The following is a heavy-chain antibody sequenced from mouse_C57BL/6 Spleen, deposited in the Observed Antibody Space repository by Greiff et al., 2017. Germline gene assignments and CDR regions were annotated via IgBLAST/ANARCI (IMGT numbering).Heavy chain of an antibody. CDR2: IYPSNGGT. Sequence: QVQLQQPGTELAKPGASVKLSCKASGYTFTSYWMHWVKQRPGQGLEWIGNIYPSNGGTNYNEKFKSKATLTADKSSSTAYIQRSSLTSEDSSVYYCARGRFLYAMDYWGQGTSVTVSS. V-gene: IGHV1-53*01. J-gene: IGHJ4*01. CDR3: ARGRFLYAMDY. CDR1: GYTFTSYW.